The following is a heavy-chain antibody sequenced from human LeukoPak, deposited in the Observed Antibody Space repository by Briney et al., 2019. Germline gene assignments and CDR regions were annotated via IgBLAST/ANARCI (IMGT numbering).Heavy chain of an antibody. CDR1: GYTFTRYG. CDR3: ARDFFHGHCAGLSCFLLDY. D-gene: IGHD2-15*01. CDR2: ISANNGDT. Sequence: ASVKVSCKASGYTFTRYGISWVRQAPGQGLEWMGWISANNGDTNSAQKFQDRVTMTTDTSTSTACMELRSLRSDDTAVYYCARDFFHGHCAGLSCFLLDYWGQRSLVTVSS. J-gene: IGHJ4*02. V-gene: IGHV1-18*01.